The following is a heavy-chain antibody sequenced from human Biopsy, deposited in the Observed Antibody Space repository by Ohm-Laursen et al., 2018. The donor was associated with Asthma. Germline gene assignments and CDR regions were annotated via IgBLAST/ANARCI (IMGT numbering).Heavy chain of an antibody. D-gene: IGHD5-12*01. CDR2: LIPVLGTP. J-gene: IGHJ6*02. Sequence: GASVKVSCKASGGTFSRYAISWVRQAPGQGLEWMGGLIPVLGTPDHAQMFEGRVTITAGESTSTAYMELSSLSSEDTAVYYCARGYSGSDRIVYYYSGLEVWGQGTTVTVSS. CDR1: GGTFSRYA. V-gene: IGHV1-69*13. CDR3: ARGYSGSDRIVYYYSGLEV.